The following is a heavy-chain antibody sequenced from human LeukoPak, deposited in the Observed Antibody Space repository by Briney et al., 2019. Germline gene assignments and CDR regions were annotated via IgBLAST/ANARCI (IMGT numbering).Heavy chain of an antibody. D-gene: IGHD2-15*01. Sequence: GESLKISCKGSGYNFPTYWIAWVRQMPGKGLEWMGIIYPGDSGTRYSPSFQGQVTISADKSISTAYLQWSSLKASDTAVYYCARAGGGGCSDSKCSSENHFDFWGQGTLVTVSS. CDR2: IYPGDSGT. CDR1: GYNFPTYW. V-gene: IGHV5-51*01. J-gene: IGHJ4*02. CDR3: ARAGGGGCSDSKCSSENHFDF.